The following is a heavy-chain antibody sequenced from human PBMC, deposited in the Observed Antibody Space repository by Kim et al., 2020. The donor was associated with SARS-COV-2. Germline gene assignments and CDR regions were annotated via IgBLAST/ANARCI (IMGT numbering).Heavy chain of an antibody. Sequence: GGSLRLSCGVSGLTFRHYAMTWIRQAPGKGLEWVSTISHIDDSTYYADSVKGRFTISRDDSKNTLSLQMSSLRADDTAVYYCANRLGGWGAFDIWDQWT. D-gene: IGHD1-26*01. CDR1: GLTFRHYA. CDR3: ANRLGGWGAFDI. J-gene: IGHJ3*02. CDR2: ISHIDDST. V-gene: IGHV3-23*01.